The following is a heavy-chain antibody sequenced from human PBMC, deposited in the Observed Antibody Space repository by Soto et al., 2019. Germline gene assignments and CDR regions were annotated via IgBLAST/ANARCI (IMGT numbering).Heavy chain of an antibody. CDR3: ARGHPKLDIVATAWFDP. CDR2: IYYSGST. J-gene: IGHJ5*02. D-gene: IGHD5-12*01. Sequence: QVQLQESGPGLVKPSQTLSLTCTVSGGSISSGGYYWSWIRQHPGKGLEWIGYIYYSGSTYYNPSLTSRVTISVDTSKNQFSLKLSSVTAADTAVYYCARGHPKLDIVATAWFDPWGQGTLVTVSS. CDR1: GGSISSGGYY. V-gene: IGHV4-31*03.